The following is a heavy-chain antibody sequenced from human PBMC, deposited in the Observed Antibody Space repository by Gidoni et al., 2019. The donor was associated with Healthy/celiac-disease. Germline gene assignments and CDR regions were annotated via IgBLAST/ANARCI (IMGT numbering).Heavy chain of an antibody. CDR1: RFASDDYA. CDR2: MRWNSGSI. CDR3: AKDFGFSYGSSGYRTDRYYYYGMDV. D-gene: IGHD3-22*01. V-gene: IGHV3-9*02. J-gene: IGHJ6*02. Sequence: EVQLVESGGCWVQPGRSLRLSCLASRFASDDYAIHWVRQAQGKGLEWVSGMRWNSGSIVYADSAKCRVTISRDNAKNSLYLQMNSLRAEDTALYYCAKDFGFSYGSSGYRTDRYYYYGMDVWGQGTTVTVSS.